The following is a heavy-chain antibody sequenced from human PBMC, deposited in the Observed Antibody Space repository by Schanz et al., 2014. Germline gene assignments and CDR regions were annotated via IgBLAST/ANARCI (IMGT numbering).Heavy chain of an antibody. V-gene: IGHV3-23*04. CDR2: ISGSGAST. D-gene: IGHD3-9*01. J-gene: IGHJ4*02. Sequence: EVQLVESGGGFVQPGGSLRLSCVASGVTFSSYAMSWVRQASGKGLEWVSAISGSGASTYYADSVKGRFTISRDNSKNTLYLQMNSLRAEDTAVYYCAKDHAGSDILTALGNWGQGTLVTVSS. CDR1: GVTFSSYA. CDR3: AKDHAGSDILTALGN.